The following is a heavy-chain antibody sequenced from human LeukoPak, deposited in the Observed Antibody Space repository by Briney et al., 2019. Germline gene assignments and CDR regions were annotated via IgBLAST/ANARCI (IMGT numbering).Heavy chain of an antibody. D-gene: IGHD1-26*01. CDR1: GFTFSSYW. CDR3: AGVGATSPLDY. Sequence: GGSLRLSCAASGFTFSSYWMHWVRQAPGKGLAWVSRINSDGSSTSYAGSVKGRFTISRDNAKNTLYLQMNSLRAEDTAVYYCAGVGATSPLDYWGQGTLVTVSS. CDR2: INSDGSST. V-gene: IGHV3-74*01. J-gene: IGHJ4*02.